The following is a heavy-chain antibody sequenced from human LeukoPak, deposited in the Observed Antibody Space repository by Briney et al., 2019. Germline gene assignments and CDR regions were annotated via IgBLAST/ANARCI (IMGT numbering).Heavy chain of an antibody. J-gene: IGHJ4*02. CDR2: IIPILGIA. V-gene: IGHV1-69*04. Sequence: RGASVKVSCKASGYTFTSYAINWVRQAPGQGLEWMGRIIPILGIANYAQKFQGRVTITADKSTSTAYMELSSLRSEDTAVYYCAKGKSGGLDYWGQGTLVTVSS. CDR3: AKGKSGGLDY. D-gene: IGHD5-12*01. CDR1: GYTFTSYA.